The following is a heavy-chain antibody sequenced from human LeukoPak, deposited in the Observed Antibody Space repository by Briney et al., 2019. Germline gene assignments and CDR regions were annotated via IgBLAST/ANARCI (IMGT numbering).Heavy chain of an antibody. CDR2: ISWNSGSI. V-gene: IGHV3-9*01. D-gene: IGHD3-10*01. CDR1: GFTFDDYA. J-gene: IGHJ4*02. Sequence: GGSLRLSCAASGFTFDDYAMHWVRQAPGKGLEWVSGISWNSGSIGYADSVKGRFTISRDNAKNSLYLQMNSLRAEDTALYYCAKTPPPYGSGSREYYFDYWGQGTLVTVSS. CDR3: AKTPPPYGSGSREYYFDY.